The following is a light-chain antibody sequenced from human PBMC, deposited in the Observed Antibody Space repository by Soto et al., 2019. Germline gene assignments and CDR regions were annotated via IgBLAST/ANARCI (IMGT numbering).Light chain of an antibody. CDR1: QSVSSSY. J-gene: IGKJ5*01. V-gene: IGKV3-20*01. CDR2: GAS. Sequence: EIVLTQSPGTLSLSPGERATLSCRASQSVSSSYLAWYQQKPGQAPRLLIYGASSRATGIPDRFSGSGSGTDFTLTISRLETEDFAVYYCQQYGSSPALFGQGTRLEIK. CDR3: QQYGSSPAL.